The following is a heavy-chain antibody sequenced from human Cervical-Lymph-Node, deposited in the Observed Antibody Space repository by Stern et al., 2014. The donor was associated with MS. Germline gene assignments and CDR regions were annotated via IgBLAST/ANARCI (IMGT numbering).Heavy chain of an antibody. CDR1: GASITGVNW. D-gene: IGHD3-16*01. CDR3: RRGGGTHSPTYDY. J-gene: IGHJ4*02. CDR2: VYFTAHT. V-gene: IGHV4-4*02. Sequence: QLQLQESGPGLVRPSGTLSLTCTVSGASITGVNWWTWVRQAPGKGLEWIGEVYFTAHTNCSPSLRSRAVILVDTSKTQFSLDLRSVTAADTAVYFCRRGGGTHSPTYDYWGQGILVSVSS.